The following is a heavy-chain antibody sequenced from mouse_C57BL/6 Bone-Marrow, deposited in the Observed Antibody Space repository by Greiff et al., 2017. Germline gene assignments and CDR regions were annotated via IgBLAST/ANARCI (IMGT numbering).Heavy chain of an antibody. CDR2: INPGSGGT. D-gene: IGHD4-1*01. J-gene: IGHJ2*01. CDR1: GYAFTNYL. CDR3: AREGNWAFDY. V-gene: IGHV1-54*01. Sequence: QVQLKESGAELVRPGTSVKVSCKASGYAFTNYLIEWVKQRPGQGLEWIGVINPGSGGTNYNEKFKGKASLTADKSSSTAYMQLSSLTSEDSAVYFCAREGNWAFDYWGQGTTLTVSS.